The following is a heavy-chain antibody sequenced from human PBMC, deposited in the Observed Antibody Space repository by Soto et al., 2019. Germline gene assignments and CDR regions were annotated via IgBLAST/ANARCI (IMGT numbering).Heavy chain of an antibody. CDR3: ASGQGITMVRGVVDY. D-gene: IGHD3-10*01. Sequence: QVQLVESGGGVVQPGRSLRLSCAASGFTFSSYGMHWVRQAPGKGLEWVAVIWYDGSNKYYADSVKGGFTISRDNSKNTLYLQMNSLRAEDTAVYYCASGQGITMVRGVVDYWGQGTLVTVSS. J-gene: IGHJ4*02. V-gene: IGHV3-33*01. CDR1: GFTFSSYG. CDR2: IWYDGSNK.